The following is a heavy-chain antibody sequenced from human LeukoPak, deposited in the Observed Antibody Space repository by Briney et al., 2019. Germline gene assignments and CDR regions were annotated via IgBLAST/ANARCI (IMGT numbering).Heavy chain of an antibody. J-gene: IGHJ4*02. CDR1: GYIFTSYF. CDR2: INPSGGST. V-gene: IGHV1-46*01. Sequence: ASVKVSCKASGYIFTSYFMHWVRQAPGQGLEWMGIINPSGGSTSYAQKFQGKVTMTRDMSTSTVYMELSSLRSEDTAVYYCARDPRAHSSGWVDYWGQGTLVTVSS. D-gene: IGHD6-19*01. CDR3: ARDPRAHSSGWVDY.